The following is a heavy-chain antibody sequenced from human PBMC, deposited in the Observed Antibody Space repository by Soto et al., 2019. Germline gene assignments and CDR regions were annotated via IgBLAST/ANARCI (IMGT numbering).Heavy chain of an antibody. D-gene: IGHD2-2*01. CDR3: ARDWGTGFYQLDS. CDR2: IYYSGST. V-gene: IGHV4-31*03. CDR1: GDSISSGAYY. J-gene: IGHJ4*02. Sequence: SETLSLTCTVSGDSISSGAYYWAWIRQHPVKGLEWIGYIYYSGSTHHNPSLKSRDTISIDTSKNQFSLKLSSVTAADTAVYYCARDWGTGFYQLDSWGQGTLVTVSS.